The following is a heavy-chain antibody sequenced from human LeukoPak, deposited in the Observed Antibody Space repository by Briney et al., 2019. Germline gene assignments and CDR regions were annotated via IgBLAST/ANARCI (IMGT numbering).Heavy chain of an antibody. CDR3: VKSEELRYFDWLLPLDY. CDR2: ISSNGGST. Sequence: GGSLRLSCSASGFTFSSYIMHWVRQAPGKGLEYVSAISSNGGSTYYADSVKGRFTISRDNSKKTLYLQMRSLRAEDTAVYYCVKSEELRYFDWLLPLDYWGQGTLVTVSP. V-gene: IGHV3-64D*09. CDR1: GFTFSSYI. D-gene: IGHD3-9*01. J-gene: IGHJ4*02.